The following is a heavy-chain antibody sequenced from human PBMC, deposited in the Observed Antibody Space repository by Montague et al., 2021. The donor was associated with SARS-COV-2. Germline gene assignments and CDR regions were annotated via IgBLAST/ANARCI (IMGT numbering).Heavy chain of an antibody. CDR2: IWYDGSNK. V-gene: IGHV3-33*01. D-gene: IGHD3-10*01. J-gene: IGHJ6*02. CDR1: GFTFSSYG. Sequence: SLRLSCAASGFTFSSYGMHWVRQAPGKGLEWVAVIWYDGSNKYYADSMKGRFTISRDNSKNTLYLQMNSLRAEDTAVYYCARSARFGESPEMDVWGQGTTVTVSS. CDR3: ARSARFGESPEMDV.